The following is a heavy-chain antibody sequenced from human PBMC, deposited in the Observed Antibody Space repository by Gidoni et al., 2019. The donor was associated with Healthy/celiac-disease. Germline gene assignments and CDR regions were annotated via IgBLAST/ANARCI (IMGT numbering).Heavy chain of an antibody. J-gene: IGHJ4*02. CDR1: GFTFSSYA. V-gene: IGHV3-23*01. CDR3: AKAGRASRDSSGYSPDY. D-gene: IGHD3-22*01. CDR2: ISGSGGST. Sequence: EVQLLESGGGLVQPGGSLRLSCAASGFTFSSYAMSWVRQAPGKGLEWVSAISGSGGSTYYADSVKGRFTISRDNSKNTLYLQMNSLRAEDTAVYYCAKAGRASRDSSGYSPDYWGQGTLVTVSS.